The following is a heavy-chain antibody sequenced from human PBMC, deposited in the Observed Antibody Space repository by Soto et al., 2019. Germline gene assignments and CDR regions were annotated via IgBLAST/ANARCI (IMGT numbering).Heavy chain of an antibody. D-gene: IGHD1-1*01. V-gene: IGHV1-18*04. J-gene: IGHJ4*02. Sequence: QVQLVQSGAEVKKPGASVKVSCKASGYTFTSYGISWVRQAPGQGLEWMGWISAYNGNTNYAQKLQGRVTMTTDTPTSTAYMELRSLRSADTAVYYCARGGGLNWNNVLGGNYWGQGTLVTVSS. CDR2: ISAYNGNT. CDR1: GYTFTSYG. CDR3: ARGGGLNWNNVLGGNY.